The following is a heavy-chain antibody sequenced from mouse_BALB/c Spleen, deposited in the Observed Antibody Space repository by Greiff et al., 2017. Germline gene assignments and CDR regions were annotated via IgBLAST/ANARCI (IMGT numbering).Heavy chain of an antibody. V-gene: IGHV5-6*02. J-gene: IGHJ2*01. CDR3: ARRRTTVGATYDYVDC. D-gene: IGHD1-1*01. CDR2: ISSGGSYT. Sequence: EVKLMESGGDLVKPGGSLKLSCAASGFTFSSYGMSWVRQTPDKRLEWVATISSGGSYTYYPDSVKGRFTISRDNAKNTLYLQMSSLKSEDTAMYYCARRRTTVGATYDYVDCGGEGTTLAVS. CDR1: GFTFSSYG.